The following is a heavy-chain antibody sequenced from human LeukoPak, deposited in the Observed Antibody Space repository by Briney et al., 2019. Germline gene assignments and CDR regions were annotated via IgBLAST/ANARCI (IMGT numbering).Heavy chain of an antibody. CDR3: ARDPCRVRGVIIDY. CDR2: INPNSGGT. CDR1: GCTFTGYY. V-gene: IGHV1-2*06. Sequence: ASVKVSCKASGCTFTGYYMHWVRQAPGQGLEWMGRINPNSGGTNYAQKFQGRVTMTRDTSISTAYMELSRLRSDDTAVYYCARDPCRVRGVIIDYWGQGTLVTVSS. J-gene: IGHJ4*02. D-gene: IGHD3-10*01.